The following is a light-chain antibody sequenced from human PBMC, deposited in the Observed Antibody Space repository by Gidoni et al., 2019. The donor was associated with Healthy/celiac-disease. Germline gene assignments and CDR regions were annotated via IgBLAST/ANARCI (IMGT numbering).Light chain of an antibody. Sequence: QPVLTQPPSVSAAPGQGVTISCTGSSSNIGAGYDLHWYQQLPGTAPKLLIYGNSNRPSGVPDRFSGSKSGTSASLAITGLQAEDEADYYCQSYDSSLSGSVVGGGTKLTVL. CDR1: SSNIGAGYD. CDR2: GNS. V-gene: IGLV1-40*01. J-gene: IGLJ2*01. CDR3: QSYDSSLSGSV.